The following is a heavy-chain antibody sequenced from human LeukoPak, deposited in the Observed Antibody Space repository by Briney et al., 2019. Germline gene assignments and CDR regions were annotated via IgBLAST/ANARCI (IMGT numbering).Heavy chain of an antibody. Sequence: RASVKVSCKASGYTFTSYAMNWVRQAPGQGLEWMGWINTNTGNPTYAQGFIGRFVFSLDTSVSTAYLQISSLKAEDTAVYYCARDPPRIAVAGTPLGYWGQGTLVTVSS. V-gene: IGHV7-4-1*02. CDR2: INTNTGNP. J-gene: IGHJ4*02. CDR3: ARDPPRIAVAGTPLGY. D-gene: IGHD6-19*01. CDR1: GYTFTSYA.